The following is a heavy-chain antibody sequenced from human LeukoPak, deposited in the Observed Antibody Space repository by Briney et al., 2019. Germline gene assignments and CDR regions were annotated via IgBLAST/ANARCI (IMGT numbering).Heavy chain of an antibody. CDR1: GFTFSSYS. V-gene: IGHV3-21*01. CDR2: ISSSSSYI. J-gene: IGHJ4*02. Sequence: GGSLRLSCAASGFTFSSYSMNWVRQAPGKGLEWVSSISSSSSYICYADSVKGRFTISRDNAKNSLYLQMNSLRAEDTAVYYCARDLRRYFDYWGQGTLVTVSS. CDR3: ARDLRRYFDY.